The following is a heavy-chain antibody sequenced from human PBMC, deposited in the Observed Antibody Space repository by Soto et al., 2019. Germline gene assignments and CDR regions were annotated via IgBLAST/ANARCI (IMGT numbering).Heavy chain of an antibody. Sequence: QVQLVESGGGVVQPGRSLRLSCAASGFTFSDYAMHWVRQAPGKGLEWVAVISYDGSDKYHADSVKGRFTISRDNSTNTLSLPMHSLTVDDTAMYYCANPLRALSPASYDYWRQGPLLTVSS. J-gene: IGHJ4*02. CDR2: ISYDGSDK. CDR1: GFTFSDYA. CDR3: ANPLRALSPASYDY. V-gene: IGHV3-30*18. D-gene: IGHD3-16*02.